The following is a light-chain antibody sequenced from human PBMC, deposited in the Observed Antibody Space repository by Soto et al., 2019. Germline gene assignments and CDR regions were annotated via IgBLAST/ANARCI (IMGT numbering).Light chain of an antibody. CDR3: MQALQTT. J-gene: IGKJ4*01. V-gene: IGKV2-28*01. CDR1: QSLLHSNGYNY. Sequence: DIVMTQSPLSLPVTPGEPASISCRSSQSLLHSNGYNYLDWYLQKPGQSPQLLIYLGSNRASGVPDRFSGSGSGTDFTLKISRVEAEDVGVSYCMQALQTTFGGGTKVEIK. CDR2: LGS.